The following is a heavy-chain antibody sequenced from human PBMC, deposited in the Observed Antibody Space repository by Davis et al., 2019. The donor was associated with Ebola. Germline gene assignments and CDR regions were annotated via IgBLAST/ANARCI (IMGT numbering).Heavy chain of an antibody. CDR2: ISYSGGA. CDR3: ARDNGYCSDTSCLYYDYYMDV. V-gene: IGHV4-59*01. CDR1: GGSINSYS. J-gene: IGHJ6*03. D-gene: IGHD2-2*01. Sequence: PSETLSLTCTVSGGSINSYSWTWIRQPPGKGLEWIGHISYSGGANYNPSLKSRVTISADTSKSQFSLKISSVTAADTAVYYCARDNGYCSDTSCLYYDYYMDVWGTGTTVTVSS.